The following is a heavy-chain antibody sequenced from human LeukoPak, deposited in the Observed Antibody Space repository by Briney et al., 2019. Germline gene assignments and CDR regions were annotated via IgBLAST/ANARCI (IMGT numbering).Heavy chain of an antibody. Sequence: SETLSLTCTVSGGSISSSSYYWGWIRQPPGKGLEWIGSIYYSGSTYYNLSLKSRVTISVDTSKNQFSLKLSSVTAADTAVYYCARASPYGVTLLTGDNSLPYFDYWGQGTLVTVSS. D-gene: IGHD7-27*01. CDR3: ARASPYGVTLLTGDNSLPYFDY. CDR1: GGSISSSSYY. J-gene: IGHJ4*02. CDR2: IYYSGST. V-gene: IGHV4-39*07.